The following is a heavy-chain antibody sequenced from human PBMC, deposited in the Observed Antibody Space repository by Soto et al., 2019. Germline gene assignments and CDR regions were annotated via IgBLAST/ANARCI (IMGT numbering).Heavy chain of an antibody. D-gene: IGHD2-8*02. V-gene: IGHV1-69*01. J-gene: IGHJ6*02. Sequence: QVQLVQSGAEVKKPGSSVKVSCKASGGTFSSYAISWVRQAPGQGLEWMGGIIPIFGTANYTQKFQGRVTMTADEATSTAYMGLSSLRSEDTAVYYCASPGVVDGGPYYGMDVWGQGTTVTVSS. CDR3: ASPGVVDGGPYYGMDV. CDR1: GGTFSSYA. CDR2: IIPIFGTA.